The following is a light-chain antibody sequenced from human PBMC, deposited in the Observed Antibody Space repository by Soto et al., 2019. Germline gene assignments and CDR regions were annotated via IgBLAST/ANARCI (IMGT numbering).Light chain of an antibody. J-gene: IGKJ3*01. CDR3: QQYNNWPIT. V-gene: IGKV3-15*01. CDR1: QSVSSN. Sequence: EIEMTHFPATLSVSPGERATLSCRASQSVSSNLAWYQQKPGQAPRLLIYGASTRATGIPARFSGSGSGTEFTLTISSLQSEDFAVYYCQQYNNWPITFGPGTKVDV. CDR2: GAS.